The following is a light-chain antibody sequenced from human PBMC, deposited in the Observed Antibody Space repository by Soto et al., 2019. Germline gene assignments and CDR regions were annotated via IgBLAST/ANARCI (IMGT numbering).Light chain of an antibody. CDR1: QSVSSN. CDR3: LHYGSSPRT. Sequence: EIVMTQSPATLSVSPGERATLSCRASQSVSSNLACYQQKPGQAPRLLIDGSSTRASGIPARFSGSGSGTEFTLTISRLEPEDFAMYYCLHYGSSPRTFGQGTKVDIK. V-gene: IGKV3-15*01. CDR2: GSS. J-gene: IGKJ1*01.